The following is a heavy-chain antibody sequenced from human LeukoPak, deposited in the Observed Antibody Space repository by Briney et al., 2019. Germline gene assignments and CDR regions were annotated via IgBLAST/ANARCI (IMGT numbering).Heavy chain of an antibody. CDR3: AKNWDVDFWSGYPGWYFDY. CDR1: GFTFSSYG. CDR2: IRYDGSNK. V-gene: IGHV3-30*02. D-gene: IGHD3-3*01. J-gene: IGHJ4*02. Sequence: GGSLRLSCAASGFTFSSYGTHWVRQAPGKGLEWVAFIRYDGSNKYYADSVKGRFTISRDNSKNTLYLQMNSLRAEDTAVYYCAKNWDVDFWSGYPGWYFDYWGQGTLVTVSS.